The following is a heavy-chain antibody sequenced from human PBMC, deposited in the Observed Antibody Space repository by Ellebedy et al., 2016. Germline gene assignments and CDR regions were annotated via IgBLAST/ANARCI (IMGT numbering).Heavy chain of an antibody. CDR2: IYYNSEST. J-gene: IGHJ5*01. CDR1: GGSISTNKYY. CDR3: AKDRQVRWYNS. Sequence: GSLRLSCAVSGGSISTNKYYWGWIRQPPGKGLEWIGSIYYNSESTYYNPSLKSRVTISVDTSKNQFSLELSSVTAADTAVYYCAKDRQVRWYNSWGQGTLVIVSS. V-gene: IGHV4-39*07.